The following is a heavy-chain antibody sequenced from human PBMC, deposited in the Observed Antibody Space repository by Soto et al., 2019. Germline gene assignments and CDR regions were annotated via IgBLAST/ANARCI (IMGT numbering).Heavy chain of an antibody. CDR2: INPKNGGT. D-gene: IGHD4-4*01. V-gene: IGHV1-2*02. Sequence: QVQLVQSGAETKKPGASVRVSCKTSGYTFTYFYIHWVRLAPGQGLEWMGWINPKNGGTSHAQKCTGRFSLTRDTSSNTVYMELNRPLXXXRGVYFCATRDSSVSFDFWCHGPLVTVSS. CDR3: ATRDSSVSFDF. J-gene: IGHJ4*01. CDR1: GYTFTYFY.